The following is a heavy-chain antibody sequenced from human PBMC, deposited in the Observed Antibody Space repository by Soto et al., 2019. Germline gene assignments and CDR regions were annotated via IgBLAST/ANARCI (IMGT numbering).Heavy chain of an antibody. V-gene: IGHV3-30-3*01. CDR3: ARDRLRGVVAATLSANWFDP. CDR1: GFTFSSYA. J-gene: IGHJ5*02. D-gene: IGHD2-15*01. Sequence: GGSLRLSCAASGFTFSSYAMHWVRQAPGKGLEWVAVISYDGSNKYYADSVKGRFTISRDNSKNTLYLQMNSLRAEDTAVYYCARDRLRGVVAATLSANWFDPWGQGTLVTVSS. CDR2: ISYDGSNK.